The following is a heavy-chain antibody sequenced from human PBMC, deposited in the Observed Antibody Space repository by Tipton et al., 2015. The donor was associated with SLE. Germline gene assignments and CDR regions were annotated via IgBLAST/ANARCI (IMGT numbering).Heavy chain of an antibody. CDR1: GGSISSGGYY. CDR2: IYYSGST. Sequence: TLSLTCTVSGGSISSGGYYWSWIRQHPGKGLEWIGYIYYSGSTNYNPSLKSRVTISVDTSKNQFSLKLSSVTAADTAVYYCARARGYSYGYGPYYYYIDVWGKGTTVTVSS. V-gene: IGHV4-61*08. D-gene: IGHD5-18*01. CDR3: ARARGYSYGYGPYYYYIDV. J-gene: IGHJ6*03.